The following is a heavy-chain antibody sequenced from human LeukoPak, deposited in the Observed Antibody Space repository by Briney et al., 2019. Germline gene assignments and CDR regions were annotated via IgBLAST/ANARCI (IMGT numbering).Heavy chain of an antibody. J-gene: IGHJ5*02. V-gene: IGHV3-7*01. CDR3: ARDQGETPWGDYHYNWFDP. CDR1: GFTFSSYW. Sequence: PGGSLRLSCAASGFTFSSYWMSWVRQAPGKGLEWVANIKQDGSEKYYVDSVKGRFTISRDNAKNSLYLQMNSLRAEDTAVYYCARDQGETPWGDYHYNWFDPWGQGTLVTVSS. CDR2: IKQDGSEK. D-gene: IGHD4-17*01.